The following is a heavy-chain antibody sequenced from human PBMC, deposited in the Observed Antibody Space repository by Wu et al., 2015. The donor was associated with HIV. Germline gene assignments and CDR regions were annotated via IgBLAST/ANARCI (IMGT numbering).Heavy chain of an antibody. D-gene: IGHD2-15*01. CDR2: IIPMFGTL. Sequence: QVQLVQSGAEVKKPGSSVKVSCKASGGTLSHYEISWMRQAPGQGLEWMGGIIPMFGTLNYAQKFKGRLTITADESTTTGYMELSSLRSEDTAVYYCARGVVRERKFDPWGQGTLVTVSS. CDR1: GGTLSHYE. CDR3: ARGVVRERKFDP. V-gene: IGHV1-69*12. J-gene: IGHJ5*02.